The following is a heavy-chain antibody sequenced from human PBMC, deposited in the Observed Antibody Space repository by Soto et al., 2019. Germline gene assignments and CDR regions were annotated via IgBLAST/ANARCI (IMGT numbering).Heavy chain of an antibody. CDR2: TRNKANNYSP. J-gene: IGHJ5*01. CDR1: GFTFSDYY. Sequence: GGSLRLSCAASGFTFSDYYMDWVRQVPGKGLEWVGRTRNKANNYSPEYAPSVKGRFTISRHDLEDSMYLQMNSLKTEDTAVYYCPRDTGGSYDSWGQGALVTVSS. D-gene: IGHD1-26*01. CDR3: PRDTGGSYDS. V-gene: IGHV3-72*01.